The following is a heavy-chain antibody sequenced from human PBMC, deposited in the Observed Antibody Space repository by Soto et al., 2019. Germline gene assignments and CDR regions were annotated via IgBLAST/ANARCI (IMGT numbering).Heavy chain of an antibody. CDR3: AKVEGYCSSTSCYSFDY. Sequence: QVQLVESGGGVVQPGRSLRLSCAASGFTFSSYGMHWVRQAPGKGLEWVAVISYDGSNTYYADSVKGRFTISRDNSKNTLYLQMNSLRAEDTAVYYCAKVEGYCSSTSCYSFDYWGQGTLVTVSS. J-gene: IGHJ4*02. CDR1: GFTFSSYG. CDR2: ISYDGSNT. V-gene: IGHV3-30*18. D-gene: IGHD2-2*01.